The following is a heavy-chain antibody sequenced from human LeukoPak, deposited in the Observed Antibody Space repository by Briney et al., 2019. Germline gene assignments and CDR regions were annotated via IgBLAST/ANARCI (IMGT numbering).Heavy chain of an antibody. CDR2: INSNSGGA. CDR1: GYTFTANY. Sequence: ASVKVSCKASGYTFTANYMHWVRQAPGQGLEYMGWINSNSGGANYAQKFHGRVTMTRHTSISTVYMDLRSLRSDDTAVYYCAKLYSSGWPLECMDVWGQGTTVTVSS. D-gene: IGHD6-19*01. CDR3: AKLYSSGWPLECMDV. J-gene: IGHJ6*02. V-gene: IGHV1-2*02.